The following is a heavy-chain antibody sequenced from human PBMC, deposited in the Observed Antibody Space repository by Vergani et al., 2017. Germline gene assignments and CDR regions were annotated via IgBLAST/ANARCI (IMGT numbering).Heavy chain of an antibody. CDR3: ARVDWPDAFDI. V-gene: IGHV4-31*03. CDR1: GGSISSGGYY. CDR2: IYYSGHT. J-gene: IGHJ3*02. Sequence: QVQLQELCPGLVKTSQTLSLTCTVSGGSISSGGYYWRWLRQHPGKGLEWIGYIYYSGHTYYNPSLKSRVTISVHTSKNQFSLKLTSVTAADTAVYYCARVDWPDAFDIWGQGTMVTVSS. D-gene: IGHD3-9*01.